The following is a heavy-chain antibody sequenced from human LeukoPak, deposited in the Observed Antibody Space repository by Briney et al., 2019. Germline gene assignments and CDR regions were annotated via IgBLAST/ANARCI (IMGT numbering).Heavy chain of an antibody. CDR3: AKGSAQTGYSFDS. D-gene: IGHD3-10*01. CDR2: ISSSSSYI. Sequence: GGSLRLSCAASGFTFSSYSMNWVRQAPGKGLEWVSSISSSSSYIYYADSVKGRFTISRDTSRNTLHLQMSSLRAEDTASYYCAKGSAQTGYSFDSWGQGTLVTVSS. V-gene: IGHV3-21*04. CDR1: GFTFSSYS. J-gene: IGHJ4*02.